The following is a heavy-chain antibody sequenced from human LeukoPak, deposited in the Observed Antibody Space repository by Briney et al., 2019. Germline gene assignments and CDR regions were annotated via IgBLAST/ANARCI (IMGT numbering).Heavy chain of an antibody. CDR1: GYTFTSYD. J-gene: IGHJ3*02. V-gene: IGHV1-8*01. Sequence: GASVKVSCKASGYTFTSYDINWVRQATGQGLEWMGWMNPNSGNTGYAQKFQGRVTMTTDTSTSTAYMELRSLRSDDTAVYYCARPPPSCSGGSCSPDDAFDIWGQGTMVTVSS. CDR3: ARPPPSCSGGSCSPDDAFDI. D-gene: IGHD2-15*01. CDR2: MNPNSGNT.